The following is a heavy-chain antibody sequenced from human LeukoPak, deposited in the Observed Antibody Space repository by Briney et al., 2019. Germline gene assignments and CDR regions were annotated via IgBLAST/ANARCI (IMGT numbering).Heavy chain of an antibody. V-gene: IGHV4-39*01. J-gene: IGHJ4*02. CDR1: GGSISSSSYY. Sequence: QPSETLSLTCTASGGSISSSSYYWGWIRQPPGKGLEWIGSIYYSGSTYYNPSLKSRVTISVDTSKNQFSLKLSSVTAADTAVYYCARLARADLDYWGQGTLVTVSS. CDR3: ARLARADLDY. CDR2: IYYSGST.